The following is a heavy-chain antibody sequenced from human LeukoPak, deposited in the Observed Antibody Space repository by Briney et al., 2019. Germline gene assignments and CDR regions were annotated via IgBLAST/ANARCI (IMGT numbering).Heavy chain of an antibody. Sequence: SETLSLTCTVSGGSIRSSYYYWGWIRQHPGKGLEWIGYIYYSGSTYYNPSLKSRVTISVDTSKNQFSLKLSSVTAADTAVYYCAREVADYDSSGYYSSGDWFDPWGQGTLVTVSS. J-gene: IGHJ5*02. CDR2: IYYSGST. D-gene: IGHD3-22*01. V-gene: IGHV4-31*03. CDR1: GGSIRSSYYY. CDR3: AREVADYDSSGYYSSGDWFDP.